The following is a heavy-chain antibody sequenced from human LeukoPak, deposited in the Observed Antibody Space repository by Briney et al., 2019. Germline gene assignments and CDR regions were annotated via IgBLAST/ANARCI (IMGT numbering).Heavy chain of an antibody. V-gene: IGHV1-18*01. J-gene: IGHJ4*02. Sequence: IXWXXXXPGQGLEWMGWLSAYNGNTNYAQKLQGRVTMTTDTSTSTAYMELRSLRSDDTAVYYCARLDYGDYQYFDYWGQGTLVTVSS. CDR2: LSAYNGNT. D-gene: IGHD4-17*01. CDR3: ARLDYGDYQYFDY.